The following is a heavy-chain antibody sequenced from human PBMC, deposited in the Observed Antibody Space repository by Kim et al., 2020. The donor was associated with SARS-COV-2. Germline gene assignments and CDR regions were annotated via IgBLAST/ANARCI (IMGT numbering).Heavy chain of an antibody. V-gene: IGHV4-34*01. J-gene: IGHJ5*01. CDR3: ASLPDS. CDR1: GGSFSGYY. CDR2: INHSGST. Sequence: SETLSLTCAVYGGSFSGYYWSWIRQPPGKGLEWIGEINHSGSTNYSPSLKSRVTISLDTSKNQFSLTLNSVTAADTAVYYCASLPDSWGQGTLVTVSS.